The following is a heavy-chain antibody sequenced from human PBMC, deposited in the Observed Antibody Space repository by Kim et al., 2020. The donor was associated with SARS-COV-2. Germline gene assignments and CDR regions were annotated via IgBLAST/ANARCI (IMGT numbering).Heavy chain of an antibody. CDR3: ARAPRRIITIFGVVTHFDY. Sequence: SETLSLTCTVSGGSISSGGYYWSWIRQHPGKGLEWIGYIYYSGSTYYNPSLKSRVTISVDTSKNQFSLKLSSVTAADTAVYYCARAPRRIITIFGVVTHFDYWGQRTLLTVSS. CDR1: GGSISSGGYY. V-gene: IGHV4-31*03. D-gene: IGHD3-3*01. CDR2: IYYSGST. J-gene: IGHJ4*02.